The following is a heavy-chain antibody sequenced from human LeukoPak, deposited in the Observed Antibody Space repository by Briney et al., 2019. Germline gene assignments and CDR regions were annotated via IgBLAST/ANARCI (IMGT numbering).Heavy chain of an antibody. V-gene: IGHV3-23*01. CDR3: ARSGYSYVQNLDY. Sequence: GGSLRLSCAASGFTFSSYAMSWVRQAPGKGLEWVSAISGSGGSTYYADSVKGRFTISRDNSKSTLYLQMNSLRAEDTAVYYCARSGYSYVQNLDYWGQGTLVTVSS. CDR1: GFTFSSYA. CDR2: ISGSGGST. J-gene: IGHJ4*02. D-gene: IGHD5-18*01.